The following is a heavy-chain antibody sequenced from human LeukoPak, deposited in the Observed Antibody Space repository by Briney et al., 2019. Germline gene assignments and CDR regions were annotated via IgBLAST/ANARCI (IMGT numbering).Heavy chain of an antibody. Sequence: SETLSLTCTVSGDSISSSSYYWGWIRQPPGKGLEWIGNIYYSGSTYYNPSLKSRGTISLDTSKNRFSLKLSSVTAADTAVYYCASPGADGYMRWGQGTLVTVSS. CDR2: IYYSGST. CDR3: ASPGADGYMR. V-gene: IGHV4-39*07. D-gene: IGHD5-24*01. J-gene: IGHJ4*02. CDR1: GDSISSSSYY.